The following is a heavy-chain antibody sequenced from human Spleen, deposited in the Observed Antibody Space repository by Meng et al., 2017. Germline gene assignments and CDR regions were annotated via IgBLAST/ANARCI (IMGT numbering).Heavy chain of an antibody. V-gene: IGHV4-34*01. CDR2: INHSGST. D-gene: IGHD4-11*01. Sequence: QMWGPGLLKPSGTMSLTCVVSGGSFSDYYWSWIRQPPGKGLEWIGEINHSGSTNYNPSLESRATISVDTSQNNLSLKLSSVTAADSAVYYCARGPTTMAHDFDYWGQGTLVTVSS. J-gene: IGHJ4*02. CDR1: GGSFSDYY. CDR3: ARGPTTMAHDFDY.